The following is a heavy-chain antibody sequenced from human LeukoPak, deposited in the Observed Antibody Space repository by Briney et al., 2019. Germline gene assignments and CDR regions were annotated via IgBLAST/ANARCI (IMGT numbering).Heavy chain of an antibody. D-gene: IGHD3-22*01. J-gene: IGHJ4*02. CDR1: GDSFIRYV. V-gene: IGHV1-18*01. CDR2: ISAYTGKT. Sequence: ASVKVSCKASGDSFIRYVMSWVRHAPGQGLEWLGWISAYTGKTDYSQKFQDRVTITKDTSSTTYDMEWRSLRSDDTAVYYCARIWYYYGGSGYIDAWGQGTVVTVSS. CDR3: ARIWYYYGGSGYIDA.